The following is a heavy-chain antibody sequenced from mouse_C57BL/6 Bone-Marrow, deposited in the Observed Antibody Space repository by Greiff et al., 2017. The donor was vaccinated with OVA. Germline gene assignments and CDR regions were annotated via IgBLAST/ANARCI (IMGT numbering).Heavy chain of an antibody. Sequence: QVQLQQPGAELVRPGTSVKLSCKASGYTFTSYWMHWVKQRPGQGLEWIGVIDPSDSYTNYNQKFKGKATLTVDTSSSTAYMQLSSLTSEDSAVDSCAREDSSGSQAWFAYWGQGTLVTVSA. CDR3: AREDSSGSQAWFAY. CDR1: GYTFTSYW. CDR2: IDPSDSYT. J-gene: IGHJ3*01. D-gene: IGHD3-2*02. V-gene: IGHV1-59*01.